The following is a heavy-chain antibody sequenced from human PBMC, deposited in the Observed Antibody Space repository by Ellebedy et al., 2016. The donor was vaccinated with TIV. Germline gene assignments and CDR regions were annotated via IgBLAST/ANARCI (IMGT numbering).Heavy chain of an antibody. V-gene: IGHV4-34*01. CDR1: GGSFSGYY. J-gene: IGHJ6*02. D-gene: IGHD3-10*01. CDR3: ARLLITMVYGMDV. CDR2: INHSGST. Sequence: MPGGFLRLSCAVYGGSFSGYYWSWIRQPPGKGLEWIGEINHSGSTNYNPSLKSRVIISVDTSKNQFSLKLSSVTAADTAVYYCARLLITMVYGMDVWGQGTTVTVSS.